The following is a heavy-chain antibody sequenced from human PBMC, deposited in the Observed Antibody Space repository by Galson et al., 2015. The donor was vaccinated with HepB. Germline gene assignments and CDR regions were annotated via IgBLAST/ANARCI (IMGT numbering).Heavy chain of an antibody. CDR3: ARAPLEYSSSYYFDY. J-gene: IGHJ4*02. CDR1: GGTSSSYA. D-gene: IGHD6-6*01. V-gene: IGHV1-69*13. CDR2: IIPIFGTA. Sequence: SVKVSCKASGGTSSSYAISWVRQAPGQGLEWMGGIIPIFGTANYAQKFQGRVTITADESTSTAYMELSSLRSEDTAVYYCARAPLEYSSSYYFDYWGQGTLVTVSS.